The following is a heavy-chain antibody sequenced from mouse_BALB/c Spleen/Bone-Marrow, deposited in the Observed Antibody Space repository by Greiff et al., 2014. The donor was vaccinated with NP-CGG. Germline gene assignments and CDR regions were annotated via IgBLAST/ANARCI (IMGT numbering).Heavy chain of an antibody. CDR1: GFTLSSYT. D-gene: IGHD1-1*01. CDR2: ISNGGGST. V-gene: IGHV5-12-2*01. CDR3: ARHGGSRGYYFDY. Sequence: EVMLVESGGGLVQPGGSLKLSCAASGFTLSSYTMSWVRQTPEKRLEWVAYISNGGGSTYYPETVKGRFTISRDNAKNTLYLQMSSLKSEDTAMYYCARHGGSRGYYFDYWGQGTTLTVSS. J-gene: IGHJ2*01.